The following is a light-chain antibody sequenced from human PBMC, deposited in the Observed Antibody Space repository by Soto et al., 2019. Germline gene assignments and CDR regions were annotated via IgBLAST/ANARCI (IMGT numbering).Light chain of an antibody. CDR1: SSDVGGYNY. Sequence: QSVLTQPASVSGSPGQSITITCTGTSSDVGGYNYVSWYQQHPGKAPKLMIYDVSNWPSGVSNRLSGSKSGNTASLTISGLQAEDEGDYYCSSYTNSSPFVFGTGTKVTVL. V-gene: IGLV2-14*01. CDR3: SSYTNSSPFV. CDR2: DVS. J-gene: IGLJ1*01.